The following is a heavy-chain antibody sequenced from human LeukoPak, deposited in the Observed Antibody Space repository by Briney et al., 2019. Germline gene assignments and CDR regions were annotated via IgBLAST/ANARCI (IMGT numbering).Heavy chain of an antibody. D-gene: IGHD6-19*01. J-gene: IGHJ4*02. CDR3: AREIGSGWYAGYFDY. CDR1: GYTFTSYA. V-gene: IGHV7-4-1*02. CDR2: INTNTGNP. Sequence: ASVKVSCKASGYTFTSYAKNWVRQAPGQGLEWMGWINTNTGNPTYAQGFTGRFVFSLDTSVSTAYLQISSLKAEDTAVYYCAREIGSGWYAGYFDYWGQGTLVTVSS.